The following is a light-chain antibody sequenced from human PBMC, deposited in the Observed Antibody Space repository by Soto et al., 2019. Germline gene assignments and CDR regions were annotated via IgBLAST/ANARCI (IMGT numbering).Light chain of an antibody. CDR2: GAS. CDR1: QSVGSY. Sequence: EIVMTQSPPTLSVSPGERVTLSCRASQSVGSYLAWYQQSPGQAPRLLIYGASTRATGIPARFSGSGSGTDFTLTISSLQSEDFAVYYCQQYNKWPPVTFGQGTKLASK. CDR3: QQYNKWPPVT. V-gene: IGKV3-15*01. J-gene: IGKJ2*01.